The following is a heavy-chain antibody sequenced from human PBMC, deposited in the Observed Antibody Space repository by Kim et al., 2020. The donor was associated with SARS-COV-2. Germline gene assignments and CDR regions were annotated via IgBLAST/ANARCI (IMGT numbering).Heavy chain of an antibody. CDR1: GFTFSNAW. V-gene: IGHV3-15*01. J-gene: IGHJ4*02. D-gene: IGHD5-18*01. CDR2: LKSKADGGTT. CDR3: TTDQGLWRGFDY. Sequence: GGSLRLSCEASGFTFSNAWMSWVRQAPGKGLEWVGRLKSKADGGTTDYATPVKGRFTISRDDSKNTLFLQMNSLKTEDTAVYYCTTDQGLWRGFDYWGQG.